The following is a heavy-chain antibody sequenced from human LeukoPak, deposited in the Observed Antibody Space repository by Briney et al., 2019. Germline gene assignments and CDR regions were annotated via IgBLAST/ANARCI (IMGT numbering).Heavy chain of an antibody. Sequence: GGSLRLSCAASGFTFSSYSMNWVRQAPGKGLEWVSSISSSSSSYIYYADSVKGRFTISRDNAKNSLYLQMNSLRAEDTAVYYCARGDIVANEGFDYWGQGTLVTVSS. CDR3: ARGDIVANEGFDY. CDR1: GFTFSSYS. J-gene: IGHJ4*02. V-gene: IGHV3-21*01. CDR2: ISSSSSSYI. D-gene: IGHD5-12*01.